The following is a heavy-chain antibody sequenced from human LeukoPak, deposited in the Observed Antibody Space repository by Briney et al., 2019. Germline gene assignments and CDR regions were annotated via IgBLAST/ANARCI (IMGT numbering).Heavy chain of an antibody. CDR1: GFTFSDYY. Sequence: PGGSLRPSCTASGFTFSDYYMSWIRQAPGKGLEWLSYISVGGNTVSYAESVKGRFTISRDNAKNSVFLQIDGLRVEDTAMYYCARDRQFRLHDPWGQGILVTVSS. CDR3: ARDRQFRLHDP. J-gene: IGHJ5*02. V-gene: IGHV3-11*01. D-gene: IGHD3-16*01. CDR2: ISVGGNTV.